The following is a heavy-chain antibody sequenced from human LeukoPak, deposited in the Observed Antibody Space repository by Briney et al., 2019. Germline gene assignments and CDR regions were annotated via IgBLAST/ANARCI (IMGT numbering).Heavy chain of an antibody. Sequence: QTGGPLRLSCAASGFTFDDYDMHWLRQAPGKGLEWVWLFSGDGGSTYYADSVKGRFTISRDNSKNSLYPQMNSLRTEDTALYYCAKDIAVAGHHYYYGMDVWGQGTTVTVSS. CDR1: GFTFDDYD. V-gene: IGHV3-43*02. D-gene: IGHD6-19*01. CDR2: FSGDGGST. J-gene: IGHJ6*02. CDR3: AKDIAVAGHHYYYGMDV.